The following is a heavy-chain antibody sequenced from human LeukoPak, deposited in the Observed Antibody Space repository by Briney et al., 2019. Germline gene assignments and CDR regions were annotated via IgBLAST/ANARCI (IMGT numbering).Heavy chain of an antibody. Sequence: SETLSLTCAVYGGSFSGYYWSWLRQPPGKGLEWIGEINHSGSTNYNPSLKSRVTISVDTSKNQFSLKLSSVTAADTAVYYCARGPHGSGSSRRTFDYWGQGTLVTVSS. CDR1: GGSFSGYY. J-gene: IGHJ4*02. V-gene: IGHV4-34*01. CDR3: ARGPHGSGSSRRTFDY. CDR2: INHSGST. D-gene: IGHD3-10*01.